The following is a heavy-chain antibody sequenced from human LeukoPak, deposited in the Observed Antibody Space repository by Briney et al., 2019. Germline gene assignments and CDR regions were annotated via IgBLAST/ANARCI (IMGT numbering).Heavy chain of an antibody. Sequence: PGGSLRLSCAASGFTFTNYAMSWVRQPPGKGLEWIGSIYYSGSTYYNPSLKSRVTISVDTSKNQFSLKLSSVTAADTAVYYCARGAMGGSSWYGSWFDPWGQGTLVTVSS. CDR1: GFTFTNYA. CDR2: IYYSGST. D-gene: IGHD6-13*01. V-gene: IGHV4-39*01. CDR3: ARGAMGGSSWYGSWFDP. J-gene: IGHJ5*02.